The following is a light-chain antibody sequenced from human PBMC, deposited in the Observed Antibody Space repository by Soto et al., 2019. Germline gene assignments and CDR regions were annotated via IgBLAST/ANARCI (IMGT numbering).Light chain of an antibody. Sequence: QAVLTQPASVFGSPGQSITISCTGTSSDVGGYNYVSWYQQHPGKAPKLIIYDVSNRPSGVSNRFSGSKSGNTASLTISGLQAEDEADYYCSSHTSSTTRVFGTGTKVTVL. V-gene: IGLV2-14*01. J-gene: IGLJ1*01. CDR2: DVS. CDR1: SSDVGGYNY. CDR3: SSHTSSTTRV.